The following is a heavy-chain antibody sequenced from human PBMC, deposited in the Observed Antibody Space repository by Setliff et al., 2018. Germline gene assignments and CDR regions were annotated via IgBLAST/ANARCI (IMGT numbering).Heavy chain of an antibody. CDR1: GSNFIGYY. J-gene: IGHJ3*02. CDR2: MNSNTGGT. Sequence: ASVKVSCKASGSNFIGYYLYWLRQAPGQGLEWMGWMNSNTGGTNSAQKFQGRITMTRDTSIRTAYMELSRLRPDDTAMYYCATVGVGDLRLAFDIWGHGTMVTVSS. D-gene: IGHD1-26*01. V-gene: IGHV1-2*02. CDR3: ATVGVGDLRLAFDI.